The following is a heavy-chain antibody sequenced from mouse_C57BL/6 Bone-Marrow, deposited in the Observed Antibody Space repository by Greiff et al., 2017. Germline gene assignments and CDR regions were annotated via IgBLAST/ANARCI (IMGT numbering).Heavy chain of an antibody. V-gene: IGHV1-81*01. CDR3: ARKGGYYGSRIYAMDY. CDR1: GYTFPSYG. J-gene: IGHJ4*01. CDR2: IYPRSGNT. Sequence: QVQLQQSGAELARPGASVKLSCKASGYTFPSYGISWVKQRTGQGLEWIGEIYPRSGNTYYNEKFKGKATLTADKSSSTTYMELRSLTSEDSAVYFWARKGGYYGSRIYAMDYWGQRTSVTVSS. D-gene: IGHD1-1*01.